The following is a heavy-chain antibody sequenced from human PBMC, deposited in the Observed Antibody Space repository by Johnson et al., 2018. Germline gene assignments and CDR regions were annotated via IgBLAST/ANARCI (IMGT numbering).Heavy chain of an antibody. J-gene: IGHJ6*02. V-gene: IGHV3-73*01. CDR2: IRSKANSYAT. D-gene: IGHD3-16*02. CDR1: GFTFSNSA. Sequence: VQLVQSGGGVVQPGRSLRLSCAASGFTFSNSAVHWVRQASGKGLEWVGRIRSKANSYATAYAASVKGRFTISRDDSKNTAYLQMNSLKTEETAVYYCTRSMITFGGVIVEYYYYGMDVWGQGTTVTVSS. CDR3: TRSMITFGGVIVEYYYYGMDV.